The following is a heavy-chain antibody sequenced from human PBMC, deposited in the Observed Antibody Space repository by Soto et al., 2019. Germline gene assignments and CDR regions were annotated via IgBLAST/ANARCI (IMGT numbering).Heavy chain of an antibody. CDR2: ISGNGGST. D-gene: IGHD2-2*01. CDR1: GFTFSSYA. J-gene: IGHJ4*02. CDR3: AKDEGVPAAWGGYFDY. V-gene: IGHV3-23*01. Sequence: EVQLLESGGGLVQPGGSLRLSCAASGFTFSSYAMSWVRQAPGKGLEWVSAISGNGGSTYYADSVKGRFTISRDNSKNTLYLQMNSLRAEDTAVYYCAKDEGVPAAWGGYFDYWGQGTLVTVSS.